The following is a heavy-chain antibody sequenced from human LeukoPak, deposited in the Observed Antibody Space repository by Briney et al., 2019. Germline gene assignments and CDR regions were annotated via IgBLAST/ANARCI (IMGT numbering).Heavy chain of an antibody. CDR3: AGGWYYYYYGMDV. V-gene: IGHV3-21*01. D-gene: IGHD6-13*01. CDR1: GFTFSTYS. J-gene: IGHJ6*02. CDR2: ISSSSSYI. Sequence: GGSLRLSCAASGFTFSTYSMNWVRQAPGKGLEWVSSISSSSSYIYYADSVKGRFTISRDNAKNSLYLQMNSLRAEDTAVYYCAGGWYYYYYGMDVWGQGTTVTVSS.